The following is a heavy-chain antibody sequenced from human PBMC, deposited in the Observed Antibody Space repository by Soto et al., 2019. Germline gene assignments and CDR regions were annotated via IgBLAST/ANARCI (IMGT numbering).Heavy chain of an antibody. D-gene: IGHD3-16*02. J-gene: IGHJ4*02. CDR1: GFRFEDYA. Sequence: EVQLVESGGGLVQPGRSLRLSCAASGFRFEDYAMHWVRRAPGKGLEWVAGITWNSGSIGYADSVRGRCTISIDNARNSLYLQINSLRPEATAWYYCAKDTKASIVDSGGQGTLVTVSS. CDR3: AKDTKASIVDS. CDR2: ITWNSGSI. V-gene: IGHV3-9*01.